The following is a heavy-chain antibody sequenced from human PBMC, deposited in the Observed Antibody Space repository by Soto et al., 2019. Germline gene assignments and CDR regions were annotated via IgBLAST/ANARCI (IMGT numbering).Heavy chain of an antibody. J-gene: IGHJ4*02. CDR3: AKRLDPMIVVGVFDY. CDR1: GFTFSSYA. D-gene: IGHD3-22*01. V-gene: IGHV3-23*01. Sequence: GGSLRLSCAASGFTFSSYAMSWVRQAPGKGLEWVSAISGSGGSTYYADSVKGRFTISRDNSKNTLYLQMNSLGAEDTAVYYCAKRLDPMIVVGVFDYWGQGTLVTVSS. CDR2: ISGSGGST.